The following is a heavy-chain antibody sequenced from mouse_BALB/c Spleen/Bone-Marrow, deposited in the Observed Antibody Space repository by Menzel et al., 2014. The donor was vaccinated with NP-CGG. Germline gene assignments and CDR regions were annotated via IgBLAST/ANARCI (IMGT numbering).Heavy chain of an antibody. Sequence: QVQLQQSGAELVRPGASVKLSCKASGYTFTSYWMHWGKLRPGQGFEWIGEINHSNGDTNYNEKFKRKATLTVDKSSSTAYMQLSSLTSEDSAVYYCTNYGYDWGQGTALTVSS. CDR2: INHSNGDT. CDR3: TNYGYD. J-gene: IGHJ2*01. D-gene: IGHD1-2*01. V-gene: IGHV1S16*01. CDR1: GYTFTSYW.